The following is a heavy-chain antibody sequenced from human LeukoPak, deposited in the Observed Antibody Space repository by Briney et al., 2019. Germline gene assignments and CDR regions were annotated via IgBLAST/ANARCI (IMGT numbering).Heavy chain of an antibody. CDR2: ISYDGSNK. D-gene: IGHD3-10*01. Sequence: GGTLRLSCAASGFTFSSYAMHWVRQAPGKGLEWVAVISYDGSNKYYADSVKGRFTISRDNSKNTLYLQMNSLRAEDTAVYYCARAFWEGSYYMDVWGKGTTVTVSS. CDR1: GFTFSSYA. CDR3: ARAFWEGSYYMDV. V-gene: IGHV3-30*04. J-gene: IGHJ6*03.